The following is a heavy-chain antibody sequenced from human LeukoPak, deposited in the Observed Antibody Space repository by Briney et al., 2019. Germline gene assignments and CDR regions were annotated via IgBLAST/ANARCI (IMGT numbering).Heavy chain of an antibody. D-gene: IGHD2-8*01. J-gene: IGHJ4*02. V-gene: IGHV3-30*02. CDR3: AKERERNGPIGGY. CDR1: GFTFSSYG. CDR2: IRYDGSGK. Sequence: GGSLRLSCAASGFTFSSYGMHWVRQAPGKGLEWVAFIRYDGSGKYYADSVKGRFTISRDNSKNTLYLQMNSLRDEDTAVYSCAKERERNGPIGGYWGQGTLVTVSS.